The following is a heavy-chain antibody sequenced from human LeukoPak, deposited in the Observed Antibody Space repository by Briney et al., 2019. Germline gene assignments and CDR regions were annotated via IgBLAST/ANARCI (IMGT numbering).Heavy chain of an antibody. CDR2: ISDSGGAT. CDR1: GFTFSIYA. J-gene: IGHJ4*02. CDR3: TRIVAATSNFDY. V-gene: IGHV3-23*01. D-gene: IGHD5-12*01. Sequence: GGSLRLSCAASGFTFSIYAMSWVRQAPGKGLEWVSAISDSGGATFYADSVKGRFTISRDNSKNSLYLQVNSLRAEDTAVYYCTRIVAATSNFDYWGQGTLVTVSS.